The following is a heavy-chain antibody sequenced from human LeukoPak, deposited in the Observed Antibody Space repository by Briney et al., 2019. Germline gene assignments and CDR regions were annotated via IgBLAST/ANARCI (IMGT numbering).Heavy chain of an antibody. CDR3: ARRAYCGGDCHSDY. Sequence: PGGSLRLSCAASGFTFDDYGMSWVRQAPGKGLEWVSGISWNGGSTGYADSVKGRFTISRDNAKNSLYLQMNSLRAEDTALYYCARRAYCGGDCHSDYWGQGTLVTVSS. J-gene: IGHJ4*02. CDR1: GFTFDDYG. V-gene: IGHV3-20*04. CDR2: ISWNGGST. D-gene: IGHD2-21*01.